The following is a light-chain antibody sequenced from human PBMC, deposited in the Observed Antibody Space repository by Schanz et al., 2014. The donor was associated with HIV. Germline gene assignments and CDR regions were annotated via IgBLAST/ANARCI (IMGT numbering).Light chain of an antibody. CDR3: SSYAGSNNLV. Sequence: QSVLTQPPSVSGAPGQRITISCTGTSSDVGAYNYVSWYQQHPGKAPKFMIYDVNKRPSGVPDRFSGSKSDNTASLTISGLQAEDEADYYCSSYAGSNNLVFGGGTKLTVL. CDR2: DVN. J-gene: IGLJ3*02. CDR1: SSDVGAYNY. V-gene: IGLV2-11*01.